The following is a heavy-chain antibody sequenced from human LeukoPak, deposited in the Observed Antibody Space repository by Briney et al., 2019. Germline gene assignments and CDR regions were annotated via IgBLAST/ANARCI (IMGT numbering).Heavy chain of an antibody. Sequence: PGGSLRLSCAASGFTFSSHSMKWVRQAPGKGLEWVSSISGDSSYIYYADSVQGRFTISRDNAKNSLYLQMNSLRAEDTAVYYCARGGGYCGGDCYGIDYWGQGTLVTVSS. CDR3: ARGGGYCGGDCYGIDY. CDR2: ISGDSSYI. CDR1: GFTFSSHS. V-gene: IGHV3-21*01. J-gene: IGHJ4*02. D-gene: IGHD2-21*01.